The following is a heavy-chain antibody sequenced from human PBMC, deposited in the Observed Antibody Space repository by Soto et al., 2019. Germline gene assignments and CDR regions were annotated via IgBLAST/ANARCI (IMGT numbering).Heavy chain of an antibody. CDR2: INSNSGGT. J-gene: IGHJ4*02. V-gene: IGHV1-2*02. D-gene: IGHD5-12*01. CDR3: ARVTCGYRHYGRDPCYFDY. Sequence: RASVKVSCKASGYTFTGYYIHWVRQAPGQGLEWMGWINSNSGGTNYAQKFQGRVTVTRDTSISTAYMEMRRLKSDDTAVYFCARVTCGYRHYGRDPCYFDYWGQGTLVTVSS. CDR1: GYTFTGYY.